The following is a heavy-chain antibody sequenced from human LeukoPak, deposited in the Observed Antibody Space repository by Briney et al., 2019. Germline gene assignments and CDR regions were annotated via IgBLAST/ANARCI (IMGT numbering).Heavy chain of an antibody. V-gene: IGHV4-59*01. D-gene: IGHD3-10*01. Sequence: SETLSLTCTVSGGSISGYYWSWIRQPPGKGLEWIGYIYYSGSTNYNPSLKSRVTISVDTSKNQFSLKLSSVTAADTAVYYCARVSVGFGELFFDYWGQGTLVTVSS. CDR3: ARVSVGFGELFFDY. CDR1: GGSISGYY. CDR2: IYYSGST. J-gene: IGHJ4*02.